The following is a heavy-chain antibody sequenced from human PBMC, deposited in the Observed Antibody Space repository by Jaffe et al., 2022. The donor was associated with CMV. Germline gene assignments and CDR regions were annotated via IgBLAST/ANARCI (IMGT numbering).Heavy chain of an antibody. CDR1: GYTFTGYY. V-gene: IGHV1-2*02. CDR2: INPNSGGT. D-gene: IGHD3-9*01. CDR3: ARVSRYDILTGYYNPPFY. J-gene: IGHJ4*02. Sequence: QVQLVQSGAEVKKPGASVKVSCKASGYTFTGYYMHWVRQAPGQGLEWMGWINPNSGGTNYAQKFQGRVTMTRDTSISTAYMELSRLRSDDTAVYYCARVSRYDILTGYYNPPFYWGQGTLVTVSS.